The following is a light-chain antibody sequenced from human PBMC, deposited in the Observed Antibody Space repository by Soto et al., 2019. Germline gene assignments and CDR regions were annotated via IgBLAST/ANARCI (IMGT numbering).Light chain of an antibody. CDR2: DAS. V-gene: IGKV1-5*01. Sequence: DIQVTQSPSTLSASVGDRVTISCRPSQSITTWLAWYQQKPGKAPNLLIYDASSLESGVPSRFSGSGSGTEFTLTINTLQPDDFATYYGQQYHTFPYTFGQGTKLSIK. CDR1: QSITTW. CDR3: QQYHTFPYT. J-gene: IGKJ2*01.